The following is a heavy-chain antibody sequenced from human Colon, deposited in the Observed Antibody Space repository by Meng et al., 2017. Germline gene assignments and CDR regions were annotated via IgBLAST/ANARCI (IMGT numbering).Heavy chain of an antibody. Sequence: QVQLQQSGPGLVKPSQTLSLTCAISGDSVSSNSAAWNWIRQSPSRGLEWLGSTYYRSKYYNDYALSVKSRITINPDTSKNQFSLQLNSVTPEDTAIYYCARDWGDVRGGFDFWGQGTLVTVSS. CDR1: GDSVSSNSAA. V-gene: IGHV6-1*01. CDR2: TYYRSKYYN. CDR3: ARDWGDVRGGFDF. J-gene: IGHJ4*02. D-gene: IGHD3-10*02.